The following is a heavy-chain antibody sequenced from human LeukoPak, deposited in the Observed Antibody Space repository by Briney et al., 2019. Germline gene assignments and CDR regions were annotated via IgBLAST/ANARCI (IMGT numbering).Heavy chain of an antibody. V-gene: IGHV1-2*02. CDR3: AREKWEVLGGGGHFDY. J-gene: IGHJ4*02. CDR1: GYTFTGYY. CDR2: INPNGGDT. Sequence: ASVKVSCKASGYTFTGYYMHWVRQALGQGLEWMGWINPNGGDTKYGQKFQGRVTMTSDTSISTAYMELSRLTSDDTAVYYCAREKWEVLGGGGHFDYWGQGTLVTVSS. D-gene: IGHD1-26*01.